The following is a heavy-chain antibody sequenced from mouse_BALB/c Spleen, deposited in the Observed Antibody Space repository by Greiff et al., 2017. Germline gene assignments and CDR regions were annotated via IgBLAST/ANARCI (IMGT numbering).Heavy chain of an antibody. CDR3: AKLGRGLNY. J-gene: IGHJ2*01. CDR2: ISYSGST. D-gene: IGHD4-1*01. V-gene: IGHV3-2*02. Sequence: EVQLQESGPGLVKPSQSLSLTCTVTGYSITSDYAWNWIRQFPGNQLEWMGYISYSGSTSYNPSLKSRISITRDTSKNQFFLQLNSVTTEDTATYYCAKLGRGLNYWGQGTTLTVSA. CDR1: GYSITSDYA.